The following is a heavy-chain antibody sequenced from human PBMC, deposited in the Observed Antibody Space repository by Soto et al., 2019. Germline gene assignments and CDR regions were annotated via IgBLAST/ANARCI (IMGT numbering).Heavy chain of an antibody. CDR1: GYPFTSFG. CDR2: IRPYNGDT. Sequence: GASVKVSCKASGYPFTSFGISWVRQAPGQGVEWMGWIRPYNGDTNSAQNLQGRVTMTTDTSTNTAYMELRSLRSDDTAVYYCARKGVTSSWYGGGHDYWG. D-gene: IGHD6-13*01. J-gene: IGHJ4*01. V-gene: IGHV1-18*04. CDR3: ARKGVTSSWYGGGHDY.